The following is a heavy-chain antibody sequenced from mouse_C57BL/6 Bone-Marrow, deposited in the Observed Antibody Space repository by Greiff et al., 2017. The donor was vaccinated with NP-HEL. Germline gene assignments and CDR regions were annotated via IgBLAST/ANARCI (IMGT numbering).Heavy chain of an antibody. CDR3: ARGTVVATDYAMDY. CDR1: GYTFTDYY. V-gene: IGHV1-19*01. D-gene: IGHD1-1*01. Sequence: EVQLQQSGPVLVKPGASVKMSCKASGYTFTDYYMNWVKQSHGKSLEWIGVINPYNGGTSYNQKFKGKATLTVDKSSSTAYMELNSLTSEDSAVYYCARGTVVATDYAMDYWGQGTSVTVSS. CDR2: INPYNGGT. J-gene: IGHJ4*01.